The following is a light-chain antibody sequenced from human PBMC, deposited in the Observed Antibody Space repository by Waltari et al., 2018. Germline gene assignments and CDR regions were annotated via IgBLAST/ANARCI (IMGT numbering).Light chain of an antibody. V-gene: IGKV1-39*01. J-gene: IGKJ1*01. CDR3: QQSHTTPWT. CDR2: GAA. CDR1: HSVDHY. Sequence: DIQMTQSPSSLSASVGDTVTITCRAIHSVDHYLNLYQQRPGKAPKLLVCGAANLQSGVPSRFSGSGSGTDVTLIIRSLQAEDSATYCCQQSHTTPWTFGLATRVEVK.